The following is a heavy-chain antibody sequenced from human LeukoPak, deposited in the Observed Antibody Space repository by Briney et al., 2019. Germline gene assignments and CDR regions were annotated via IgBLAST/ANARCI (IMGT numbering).Heavy chain of an antibody. CDR3: ARVNAGSSWIYYYYMDV. D-gene: IGHD6-13*01. J-gene: IGHJ6*03. Sequence: PSETLSLTCTVSGGSISSSSYYWGWIRQPPGKGLEWIGSIYYSGSTYYNPSLKSRVTISVDTSKNQFSLKLSSVTAADTAVYYCARVNAGSSWIYYYYMDVWGKGTTVTISS. V-gene: IGHV4-39*01. CDR2: IYYSGST. CDR1: GGSISSSSYY.